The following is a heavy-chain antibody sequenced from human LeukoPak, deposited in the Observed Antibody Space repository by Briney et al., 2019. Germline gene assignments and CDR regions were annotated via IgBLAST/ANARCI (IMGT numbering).Heavy chain of an antibody. CDR1: GFTFSSYD. CDR3: ASYDFWSGYSNYYYMDV. Sequence: GGSLRLSCAACGFTFSSYDMHWVRQATGKGLEWVSAIGTAGDTYYPGSVKGQFTISRENAKNSLYLQMNSLRAGDTAVYYCASYDFWSGYSNYYYMDVWGKGTTVTVSS. D-gene: IGHD3-3*01. V-gene: IGHV3-13*03. J-gene: IGHJ6*03. CDR2: IGTAGDT.